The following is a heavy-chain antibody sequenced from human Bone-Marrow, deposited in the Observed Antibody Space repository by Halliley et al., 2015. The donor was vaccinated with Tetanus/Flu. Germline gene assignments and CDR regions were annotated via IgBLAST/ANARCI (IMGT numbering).Heavy chain of an antibody. D-gene: IGHD3-16*01. V-gene: IGHV4-39*01. CDR2: YYRGDI. CDR3: ASQYYDYVWGSFPYYFDH. J-gene: IGHJ4*02. Sequence: YYRGDIYYTPSLKSRIPISVDTSKTQFSLRLSFVTAADTAAYYCASQYYDYVWGSFPYYFDHWGQGTLVTVSS.